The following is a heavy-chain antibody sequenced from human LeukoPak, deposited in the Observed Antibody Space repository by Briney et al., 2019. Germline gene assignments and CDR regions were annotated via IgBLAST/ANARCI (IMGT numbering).Heavy chain of an antibody. J-gene: IGHJ4*02. V-gene: IGHV1-24*01. CDR1: GYSISELS. CDR2: FDPGSGEI. Sequence: ASVKVSCKVSGYSISELSTHWVRQAPGKGLEWMGGFDPGSGEIIYEQKFQDRVTMTEDTSTNTDYMELSSLRSEDTALYYCATGTHYDLLPFWGQGTLVTVSS. CDR3: ATGTHYDLLPF. D-gene: IGHD3-9*01.